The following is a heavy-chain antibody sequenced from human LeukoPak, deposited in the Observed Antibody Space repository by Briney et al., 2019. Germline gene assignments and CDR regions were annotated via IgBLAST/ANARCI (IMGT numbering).Heavy chain of an antibody. CDR2: INHSGST. CDR3: ARVRNWFDP. CDR1: GGSFSGYY. J-gene: IGHJ5*02. V-gene: IGHV4-34*01. Sequence: SETLSLTCAVYGGSFSGYYWSWIRQPPGKGLEWIGEINHSGSTNYNPSLKSRVTISEDTSKNQFSLKLGSVTAADTAVYYCARVRNWFDPWGQGTLVTVSS.